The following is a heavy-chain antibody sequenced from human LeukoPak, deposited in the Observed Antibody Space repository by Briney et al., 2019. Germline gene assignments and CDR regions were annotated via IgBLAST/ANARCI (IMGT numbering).Heavy chain of an antibody. Sequence: GRSLRLSCAASGFTFDDYAMHWVRQAPGKGLEWVSDISWNSGSIGYADSVKGRFTISRDNAKNSLYLQMNSLRAEDMALYYCAKATYYDFWSGFSPIDYWGQGTLVTVSS. D-gene: IGHD3-3*01. V-gene: IGHV3-9*03. CDR3: AKATYYDFWSGFSPIDY. J-gene: IGHJ4*02. CDR2: ISWNSGSI. CDR1: GFTFDDYA.